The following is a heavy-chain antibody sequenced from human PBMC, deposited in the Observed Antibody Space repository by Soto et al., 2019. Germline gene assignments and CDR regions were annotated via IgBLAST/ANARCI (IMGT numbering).Heavy chain of an antibody. CDR1: GDSISNYY. V-gene: IGHV4-59*01. J-gene: IGHJ5*02. D-gene: IGHD3-3*01. Sequence: SETLSLTCTVSGDSISNYYWSWIRQPPGKGLEWIGYFSYRGSTNYNPSLKSRVTISVDTSKNQFSLNVSSVTAADTAVYYCARDGISGFGVVITTEGNWFDPWGQGTLVTVSS. CDR2: FSYRGST. CDR3: ARDGISGFGVVITTEGNWFDP.